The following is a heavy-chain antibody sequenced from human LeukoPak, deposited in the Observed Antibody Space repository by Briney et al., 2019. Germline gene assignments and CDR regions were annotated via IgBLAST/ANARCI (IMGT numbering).Heavy chain of an antibody. J-gene: IGHJ4*02. Sequence: GGSLRLSCAASGFTFSSYGMHWVRQAPGKGLEWVAVISYYGSNKYYADSVKGRFTISRDNSKNTLYLQMNSLRAEDTAVYYCAKDTYYYDSSGYPGYWGQGTLVTVSS. CDR1: GFTFSSYG. V-gene: IGHV3-30*18. CDR2: ISYYGSNK. D-gene: IGHD3-22*01. CDR3: AKDTYYYDSSGYPGY.